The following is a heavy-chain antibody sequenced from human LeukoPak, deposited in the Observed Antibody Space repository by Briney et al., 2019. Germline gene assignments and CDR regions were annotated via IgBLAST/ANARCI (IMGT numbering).Heavy chain of an antibody. D-gene: IGHD3-22*01. J-gene: IGHJ4*02. CDR1: GFTLSTNA. Sequence: GGSLRLSCLTSGFTLSTNAMSWVRQAPGKGLEWVSVIYSGGSTYYADSVKGRFTISRDNSKNTLYLQMNSLRAEDTAVYYCARGKSLHYYDSSGYQVGGYYFDYWGQGTLVTVSS. V-gene: IGHV3-53*01. CDR3: ARGKSLHYYDSSGYQVGGYYFDY. CDR2: IYSGGST.